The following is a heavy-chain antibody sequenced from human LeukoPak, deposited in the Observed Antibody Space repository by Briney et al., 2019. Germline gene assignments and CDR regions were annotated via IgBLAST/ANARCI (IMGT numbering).Heavy chain of an antibody. V-gene: IGHV4-61*02. D-gene: IGHD3-10*01. CDR3: ASELAGIFDY. J-gene: IGHJ4*02. Sequence: SETLSLTCTVSGGSISSGSYYWSWIRQPAGKGLEWIGRTYTSRSTNYNPSLKSRVTISVDTSKNQFSLKLSSVTAADTAVYYCASELAGIFDYWGQGTLVTVSS. CDR1: GGSISSGSYY. CDR2: TYTSRST.